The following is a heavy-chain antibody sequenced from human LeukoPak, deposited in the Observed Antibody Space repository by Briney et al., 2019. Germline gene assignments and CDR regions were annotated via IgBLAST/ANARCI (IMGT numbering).Heavy chain of an antibody. Sequence: ASVKVSCKASGYTFTGYYMHWVRQAPGQGLEWMGRINPNSGGTNYAQKLQGRVTMTRDTSISTAYMELSRLRSDDTAVYYCARALRYFDWLSTSPEYNWFDPWGQGTLVTVSS. J-gene: IGHJ5*02. CDR2: INPNSGGT. V-gene: IGHV1-2*06. CDR3: ARALRYFDWLSTSPEYNWFDP. CDR1: GYTFTGYY. D-gene: IGHD3-9*01.